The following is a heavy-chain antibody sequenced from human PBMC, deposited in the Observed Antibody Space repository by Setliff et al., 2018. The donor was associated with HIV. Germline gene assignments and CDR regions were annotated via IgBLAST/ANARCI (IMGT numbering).Heavy chain of an antibody. V-gene: IGHV4-38-2*02. D-gene: IGHD1-7*01. CDR1: GASVTNVLNY. J-gene: IGHJ4*02. CDR2: IYHSGNT. Sequence: SETLSLTCTVSGASVTNVLNYWGWIRQPPGKGLEWIGHIYHSGNTYYSPSLKSRVTMSVDTSENQFSLKLSSVTAADTAVYYCARIGTPRTIDYWGQGTLVTVSS. CDR3: ARIGTPRTIDY.